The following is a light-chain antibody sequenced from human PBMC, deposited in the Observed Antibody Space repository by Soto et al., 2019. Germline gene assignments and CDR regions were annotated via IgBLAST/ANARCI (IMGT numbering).Light chain of an antibody. CDR3: QQYFDTPT. CDR1: RSILSRSNNKSY. J-gene: IGKJ1*01. V-gene: IGKV4-1*01. Sequence: DIVMTQSPDSLAVSLGERATIKCKSSRSILSRSNNKSYLAWYQQKPGQPPKLLISWASTRESGVPDRFSGSGYGTDFTLTISSLQAEDVAVYHCQQYFDTPTFGQGTKVEIK. CDR2: WAS.